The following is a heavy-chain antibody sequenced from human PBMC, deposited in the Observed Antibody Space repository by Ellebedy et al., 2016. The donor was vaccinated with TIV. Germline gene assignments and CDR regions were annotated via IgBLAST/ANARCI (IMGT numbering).Heavy chain of an antibody. CDR3: ATNRGSGSS. Sequence: GGSLRLSCEASVFKFSDYAMAWVRHPPGRGLEWVSTISGHGDSTFYADSVRGRFTISRDNSKNTVFLQMHGLRADDAAVYYCATNRGSGSSWGQGTLVTVSS. J-gene: IGHJ5*02. V-gene: IGHV3-23*01. CDR1: VFKFSDYA. CDR2: ISGHGDST. D-gene: IGHD1-26*01.